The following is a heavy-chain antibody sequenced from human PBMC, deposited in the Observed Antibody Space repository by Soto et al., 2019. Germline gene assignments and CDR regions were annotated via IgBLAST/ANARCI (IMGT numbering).Heavy chain of an antibody. V-gene: IGHV3-23*01. D-gene: IGHD1-7*01. J-gene: IGHJ3*02. CDR1: GFTFSSYS. Sequence: VGSLRLSCAASGFTFSSYSMSWVRQAPGKGLEWVSHITATGGTTYYADSVKGRFTISRDTSRNTLYLQMDSLRAEDTALYFCAKCMQVNWNYDAFHIWGQGTMVTVSS. CDR3: AKCMQVNWNYDAFHI. CDR2: ITATGGTT.